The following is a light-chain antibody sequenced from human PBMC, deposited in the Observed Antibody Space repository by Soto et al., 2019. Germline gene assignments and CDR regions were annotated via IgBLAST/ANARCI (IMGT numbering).Light chain of an antibody. CDR1: QSLSSN. Sequence: EIVLTQSPCTLSLSPGERATLSCRASQSLSSNLAWYQQKPGQAPRLLIYGASTRATGIPARFSGSGSGTEFTLTISSLQSEDFTVYYCQQYNNWPPWTFGQGTKV. V-gene: IGKV3-15*01. CDR2: GAS. J-gene: IGKJ1*01. CDR3: QQYNNWPPWT.